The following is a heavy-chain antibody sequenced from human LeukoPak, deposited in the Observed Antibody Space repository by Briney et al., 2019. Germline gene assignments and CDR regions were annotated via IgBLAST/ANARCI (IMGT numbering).Heavy chain of an antibody. Sequence: SETLSLTCTVSGGSISSYYWSWIRQPAGKGLEWIGRIYTSGSTNYNPSLKSRVTMSVDTSKNQFSLKLSSVTAADTAVYYCARSSIVEPGYYYYMDVWGKGATVTVSS. CDR1: GGSISSYY. V-gene: IGHV4-4*07. CDR2: IYTSGST. CDR3: ARSSIVEPGYYYYMDV. J-gene: IGHJ6*03. D-gene: IGHD6-6*01.